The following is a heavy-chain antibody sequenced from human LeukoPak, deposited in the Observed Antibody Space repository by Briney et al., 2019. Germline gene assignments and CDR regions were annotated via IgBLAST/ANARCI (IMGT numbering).Heavy chain of an antibody. V-gene: IGHV3-30*04. CDR3: VRQSTGLDY. D-gene: IGHD5/OR15-5a*01. CDR1: GFTFSTHT. Sequence: GGSLRLSCAPSGFTFSTHTMHWVRQAPGKGLEWVAVIESDGRSKYYAESVRGRFTISRDNSRNTLYLQLDSLRSEDTAVYYCVRQSTGLDYWGQGTLVTVSS. CDR2: IESDGRSK. J-gene: IGHJ4*02.